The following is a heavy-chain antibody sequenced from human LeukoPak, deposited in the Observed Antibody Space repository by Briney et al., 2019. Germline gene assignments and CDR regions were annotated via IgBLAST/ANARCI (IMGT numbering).Heavy chain of an antibody. CDR3: ARHRRYSRVFDY. CDR1: GGSFSGYY. J-gene: IGHJ4*02. CDR2: INHSGST. Sequence: SETLSLTCAVYGGSFSGYYWSWIRQPPGKGLEWIGEINHSGSTNYNPSLKSRVTISVDTSKNQFSLKLSSVTAADTAVYYCARHRRYSRVFDYWGQGTWSPSPQ. V-gene: IGHV4-34*01. D-gene: IGHD2-21*01.